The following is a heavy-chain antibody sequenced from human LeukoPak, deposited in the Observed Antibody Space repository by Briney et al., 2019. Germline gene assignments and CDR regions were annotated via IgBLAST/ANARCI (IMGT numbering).Heavy chain of an antibody. D-gene: IGHD2-2*01. CDR1: GYTFIGYY. CDR3: ARTYCSSTSCANWFDP. J-gene: IGHJ5*02. Sequence: EASVKVSCKASGYTFIGYYIHWVRQAPGQGLEWMGWINPNSGGTNYAQKFQGRVTMTRDTSISTAYMELSRLRSDDTAVYYCARTYCSSTSCANWFDPWGQGTLVTVSS. CDR2: INPNSGGT. V-gene: IGHV1-2*02.